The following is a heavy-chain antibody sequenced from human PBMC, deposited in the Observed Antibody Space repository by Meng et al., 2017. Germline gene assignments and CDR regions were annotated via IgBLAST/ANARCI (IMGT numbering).Heavy chain of an antibody. CDR2: INQDGSEK. CDR3: ARWQTGYSGHGIDY. J-gene: IGHJ4*02. Sequence: GESLKISCAASGFTFSQYWMTWVRQAPGKGLEWVANINQDGSEKSYVDSVKGRFTISRDNAKNSLYWQMNSLRAEDTAVYYCARWQTGYSGHGIDYWGQGTLVTVSS. D-gene: IGHD5-12*01. V-gene: IGHV3-7*01. CDR1: GFTFSQYW.